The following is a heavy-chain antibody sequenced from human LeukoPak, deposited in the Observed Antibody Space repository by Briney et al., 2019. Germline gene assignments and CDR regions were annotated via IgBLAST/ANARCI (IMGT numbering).Heavy chain of an antibody. Sequence: PGGSLRLSCAASGFTVSSNYMSWVRQAPGKGLEWVSVIYSDGSTYYADSVKGRFTISRDNSKNTLYLQMNSLRAEDTAVYYCARIASSGYTLFFDYWGQGTLVTVSS. CDR1: GFTVSSNY. CDR2: IYSDGST. V-gene: IGHV3-53*01. J-gene: IGHJ4*02. D-gene: IGHD3-22*01. CDR3: ARIASSGYTLFFDY.